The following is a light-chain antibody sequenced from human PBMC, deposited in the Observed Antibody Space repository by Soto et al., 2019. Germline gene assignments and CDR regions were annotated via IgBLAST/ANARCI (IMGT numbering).Light chain of an antibody. CDR2: DVT. J-gene: IGLJ2*01. Sequence: QSALTQPPSASGSPGQSVTISCTGTSSDVGGYHYVSWYQQYPGKAPKLMIYDVTKRPSGVPDRFSGSKSGNTASLTVSGLQAEDEADYYCSSYAGSNSVLFGGGTKVTVL. CDR1: SSDVGGYHY. CDR3: SSYAGSNSVL. V-gene: IGLV2-8*01.